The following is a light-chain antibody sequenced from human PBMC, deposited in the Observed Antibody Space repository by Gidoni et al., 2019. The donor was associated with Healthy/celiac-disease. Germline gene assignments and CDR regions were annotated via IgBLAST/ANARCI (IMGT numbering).Light chain of an antibody. CDR1: QSISSW. CDR3: QQYNSYSPTWT. J-gene: IGKJ1*01. Sequence: SQMTQSSSTLSASVVDRVTIACRASQSISSWLAWYQQKPGKAPKLLIYKASSLGSGVPSRFSISGSGTEFTLTISSMQPDDFATYYCQQYNSYSPTWTFGQGTKVEIK. V-gene: IGKV1-5*03. CDR2: KAS.